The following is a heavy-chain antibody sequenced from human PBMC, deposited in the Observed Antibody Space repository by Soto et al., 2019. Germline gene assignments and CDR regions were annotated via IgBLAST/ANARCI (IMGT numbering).Heavy chain of an antibody. J-gene: IGHJ4*02. CDR3: ARRVAAVPGHYYFDY. CDR2: IHSGGST. V-gene: IGHV3-66*04. D-gene: IGHD6-19*01. CDR1: GITVSSNF. Sequence: EVQLVESGGGLVQPGGSLRLSCEASGITVSSNFMTWVRQAPGKGLEWVSVIHSGGSTYSASSVKGRITISRDNSKNTVYLQMNGLRLADTAVYYCARRVAAVPGHYYFDYWGQGTLVTVSS.